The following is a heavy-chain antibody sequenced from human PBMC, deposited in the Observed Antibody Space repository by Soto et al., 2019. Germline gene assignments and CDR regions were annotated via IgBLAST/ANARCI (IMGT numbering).Heavy chain of an antibody. D-gene: IGHD2-8*01. CDR3: ARGDSTDCSNGVCSFFYNHDMDV. Sequence: ASVKVSCKASGYSFTDYHIHWVRQAPGQGLEWLGRINPKSGGTSTAQKFQGWVTMTTDTSISAASMELTRLTSDDTAIYYCARGDSTDCSNGVCSFFYNHDMDVWGQGTTVTVSS. CDR2: INPKSGGT. CDR1: GYSFTDYH. J-gene: IGHJ6*02. V-gene: IGHV1-2*04.